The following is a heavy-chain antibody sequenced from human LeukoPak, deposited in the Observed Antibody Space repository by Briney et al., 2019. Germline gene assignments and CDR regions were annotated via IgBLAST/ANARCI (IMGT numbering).Heavy chain of an antibody. J-gene: IGHJ6*03. CDR1: GGTFSSYG. D-gene: IGHD3-10*01. Sequence: SVKVSCKTSGGTFSSYGISWVRQAPGQGLEWMGGIIPIFGTANYAQKFQGRVTITADKSTTTAYMELSSLRSEDTAVYYCATDSGGFGEYYYMDVWGKGTTVTISS. CDR2: IIPIFGTA. V-gene: IGHV1-69*06. CDR3: ATDSGGFGEYYYMDV.